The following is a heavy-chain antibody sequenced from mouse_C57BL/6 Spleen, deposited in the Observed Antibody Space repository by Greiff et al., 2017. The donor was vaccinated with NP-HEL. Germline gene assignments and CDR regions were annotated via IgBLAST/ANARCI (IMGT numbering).Heavy chain of an antibody. D-gene: IGHD2-1*01. Sequence: EVKLMESGPELVKPGASVKMSCKASGYTFTDYNMHWVKQSHGKSLEWIGYINPNNGGTSYNQKFKGKATLTVNKSSSTAYMELRSLTSEDSAVYYCARRNYEGDAMDYWGQGTSVTVSS. J-gene: IGHJ4*01. CDR2: INPNNGGT. CDR1: GYTFTDYN. CDR3: ARRNYEGDAMDY. V-gene: IGHV1-22*01.